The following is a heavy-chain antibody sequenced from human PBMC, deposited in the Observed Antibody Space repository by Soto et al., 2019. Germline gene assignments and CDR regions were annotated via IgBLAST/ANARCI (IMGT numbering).Heavy chain of an antibody. J-gene: IGHJ3*02. CDR3: ARGGRDGFDI. CDR2: VYISGST. CDR1: GGSISTYY. V-gene: IGHV4-4*07. Sequence: QVQLQESGPGLVKPSETLSLTCTVSGGSISTYYWNWIRQSAGKGLEWIGRVYISGSTNYHPSLNSRVAMSVDTSNNQCSLKVTSVTAAATAVYYCARGGRDGFDIWGQGTMATVSS.